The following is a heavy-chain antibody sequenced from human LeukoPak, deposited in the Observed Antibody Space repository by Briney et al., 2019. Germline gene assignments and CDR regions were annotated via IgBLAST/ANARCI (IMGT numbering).Heavy chain of an antibody. Sequence: GGSLRLSCAASGFTFSSYWMHWVRQAPGKGLVWVSRINSDGSSTSYADSVKGRFTISRDNAKNTLYLQMNSLRAEDTAVYYCAISNGVGSYPDYWGQGTLVTVSS. CDR2: INSDGSST. V-gene: IGHV3-74*01. CDR3: AISNGVGSYPDY. CDR1: GFTFSSYW. D-gene: IGHD2-8*01. J-gene: IGHJ4*02.